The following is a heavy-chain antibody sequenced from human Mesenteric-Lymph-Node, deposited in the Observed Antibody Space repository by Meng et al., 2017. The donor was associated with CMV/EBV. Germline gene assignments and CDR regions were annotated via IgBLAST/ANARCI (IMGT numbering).Heavy chain of an antibody. Sequence: TGYYLHWVRQAPGQGLEWMGRINPNSGDTNLAQKFQGRVTMTRDTSISTAYMELSRLRSDDTAVYYCARDRGGPYASSWYGYYFDYWGQGTLVTVSS. J-gene: IGHJ4*02. V-gene: IGHV1-2*06. CDR1: TGYY. CDR3: ARDRGGPYASSWYGYYFDY. CDR2: INPNSGDT. D-gene: IGHD6-13*01.